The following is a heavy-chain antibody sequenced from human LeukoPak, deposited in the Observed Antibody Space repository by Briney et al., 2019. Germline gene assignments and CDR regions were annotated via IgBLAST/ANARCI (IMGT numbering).Heavy chain of an antibody. J-gene: IGHJ4*02. CDR1: GGTFSSYA. Sequence: SVKVSCKASGGTFSSYAISWVRQAPGQGLEWMGRIIPILGIANYAQKFQGRVTITADKSTSTAYMELSSLRSDDTAVYYCARDEPPFYYYDSSGYYDYWGQGTLVTVSS. CDR2: IIPILGIA. CDR3: ARDEPPFYYYDSSGYYDY. V-gene: IGHV1-69*04. D-gene: IGHD3-22*01.